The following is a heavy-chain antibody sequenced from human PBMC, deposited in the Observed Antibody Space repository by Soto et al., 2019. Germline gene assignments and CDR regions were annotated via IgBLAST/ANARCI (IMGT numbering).Heavy chain of an antibody. V-gene: IGHV1-69*13. CDR1: RGTFSSYA. Sequence: SVKVSCKASRGTFSSYAISWVRQAPGQGXEWMGGIIPIFGTANYAQKFQGRVTITADESTSTAYMELSSLRSEDTAVYYCARDPLGEPYGVTYYYYYGMDVWGQGTTVTVSS. J-gene: IGHJ6*02. CDR3: ARDPLGEPYGVTYYYYYGMDV. D-gene: IGHD4-17*01. CDR2: IIPIFGTA.